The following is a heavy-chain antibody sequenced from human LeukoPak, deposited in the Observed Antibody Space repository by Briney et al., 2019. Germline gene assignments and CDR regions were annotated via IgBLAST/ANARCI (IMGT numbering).Heavy chain of an antibody. D-gene: IGHD6-19*01. Sequence: GASVKVSCKASGYTFKTYDINWVRQATGQGLEWMGWINPNSGGTNYAQKFQGRVTMTRDTSISTAYMELSRLRSDDTAVYYCVTSSGWSHYYYYYYMDVWGKGTTVTISS. CDR2: INPNSGGT. J-gene: IGHJ6*03. CDR3: VTSSGWSHYYYYYYMDV. CDR1: GYTFKTYD. V-gene: IGHV1-2*02.